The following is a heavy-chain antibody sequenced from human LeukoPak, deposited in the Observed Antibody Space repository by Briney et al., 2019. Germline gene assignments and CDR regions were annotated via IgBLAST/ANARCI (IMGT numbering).Heavy chain of an antibody. J-gene: IGHJ4*02. CDR1: GFTFSSYG. D-gene: IGHD1-26*01. CDR2: IWYDGSNK. CDR3: ARKSGSYYYFDY. V-gene: IGHV3-33*01. Sequence: GGSLRLSCAASGFTFSSYGMHWVRQAPGKGLEWVAVIWYDGSNKYYADSVKGRFTISRDNSKNTLYLQMNSLRAEDTAVYYCARKSGSYYYFDYWAREPWSPSPQ.